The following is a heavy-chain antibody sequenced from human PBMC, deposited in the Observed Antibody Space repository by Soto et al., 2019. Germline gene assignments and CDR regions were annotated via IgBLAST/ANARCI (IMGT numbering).Heavy chain of an antibody. CDR2: ISYDGSNK. CDR1: GFTVSSYA. J-gene: IGHJ3*02. D-gene: IGHD6-19*01. V-gene: IGHV3-30-3*01. CDR3: AREGLMYSSGWFDAFDI. Sequence: GGALRLSCAASGFTVSSYAMHWVRQAPGKGLEWVAVISYDGSNKYYADSVKGRFTISRDNSKNTLYLQMNSLRAEDTAVYYCAREGLMYSSGWFDAFDIWGQGTMVTVS.